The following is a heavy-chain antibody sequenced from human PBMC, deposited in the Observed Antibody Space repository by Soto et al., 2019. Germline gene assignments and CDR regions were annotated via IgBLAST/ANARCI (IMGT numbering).Heavy chain of an antibody. CDR1: GGTFSSYA. Sequence: VASVKVSCKASGGTFSSYAISWVRQAPGQGLEWMGGIIPIFGTANYAQKFQGRVTITADESTSTAYMELSSLRSEDTAVYYCARDSRRAEYYDGSGPFDYWGQGTLVTVSS. D-gene: IGHD3-22*01. CDR3: ARDSRRAEYYDGSGPFDY. V-gene: IGHV1-69*13. CDR2: IIPIFGTA. J-gene: IGHJ4*02.